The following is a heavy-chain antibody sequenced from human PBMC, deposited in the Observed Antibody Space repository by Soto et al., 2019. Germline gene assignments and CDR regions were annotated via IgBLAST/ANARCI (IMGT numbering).Heavy chain of an antibody. CDR2: IIPILGIA. J-gene: IGHJ5*02. CDR1: GGTFSSYT. V-gene: IGHV1-69*02. D-gene: IGHD3-10*01. CDR3: ASDILDGYYYGSGSYSNWFDP. Sequence: QVQLVQSGAEVKKPGSSVKVSCKASGGTFSSYTISWVRQAPGQGLEWMGRIIPILGIANYAQKFQGRVTITADKSTSTAYMELSSLRSEDTAVYYCASDILDGYYYGSGSYSNWFDPWGQGTLVTVSS.